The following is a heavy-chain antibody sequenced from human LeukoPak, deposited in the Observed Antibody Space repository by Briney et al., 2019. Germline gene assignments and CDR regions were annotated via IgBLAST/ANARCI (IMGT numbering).Heavy chain of an antibody. J-gene: IGHJ4*02. CDR3: ASSMVRGVITSIDY. CDR2: IYYSGST. D-gene: IGHD3-10*01. CDR1: GGSISSGGYY. Sequence: SETLSLTCTVSGGSISSGGYYWSWIRQHPGKGLEWIVYIYYSGSTYYNPALKSRVTISEDTSKNQFSLKLSSVTAADTAVYYCASSMVRGVITSIDYWGQGTLVTVSS. V-gene: IGHV4-31*03.